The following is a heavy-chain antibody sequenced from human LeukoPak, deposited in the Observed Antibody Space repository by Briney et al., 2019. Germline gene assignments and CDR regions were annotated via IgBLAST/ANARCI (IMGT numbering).Heavy chain of an antibody. CDR2: ISYDGSNK. J-gene: IGHJ4*02. Sequence: GGSLRLSCAASGFTFSSYAMHWVRQAPGKGLEWVAVISYDGSNKYYADSVKGRFTISRDNSKNTLYLQMNSLRAEDTADYYCARAIAAADNYWGQGTLVTVSS. CDR1: GFTFSSYA. D-gene: IGHD6-13*01. V-gene: IGHV3-30*04. CDR3: ARAIAAADNY.